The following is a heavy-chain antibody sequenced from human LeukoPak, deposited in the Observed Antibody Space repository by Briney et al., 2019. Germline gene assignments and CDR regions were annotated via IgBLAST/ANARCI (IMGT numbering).Heavy chain of an antibody. CDR1: GFTFSTYA. CDR3: AKDVAGVRGVRGGFDY. Sequence: PGGSLRLSCAASGFTFSTYAMSWVRQAPGKGLEWVSAIGGSGVSTYYADSVKGRFTISKDNSKNTLYLQMNSLRAEDTAIYYGAKDVAGVRGVRGGFDYWGQGTLVTVSP. CDR2: IGGSGVST. D-gene: IGHD3-10*01. V-gene: IGHV3-23*01. J-gene: IGHJ4*02.